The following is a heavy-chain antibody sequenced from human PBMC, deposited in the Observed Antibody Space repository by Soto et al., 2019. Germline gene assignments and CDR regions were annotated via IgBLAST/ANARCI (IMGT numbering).Heavy chain of an antibody. Sequence: QVQLVQSGAEVKKPGSSLKVSCKASGGTFSSHTISWVRLAPGQGLEWMGRTIPILGITNYAQNFQGRVTVTADTSTGTASRELSSLRSEDTAVDYCGISRHDSNFYYYGTAVWGQGTTVTVSS. CDR2: TIPILGIT. CDR1: GGTFSSHT. D-gene: IGHD4-4*01. J-gene: IGHJ6*02. V-gene: IGHV1-69*02. CDR3: GISRHDSNFYYYGTAV.